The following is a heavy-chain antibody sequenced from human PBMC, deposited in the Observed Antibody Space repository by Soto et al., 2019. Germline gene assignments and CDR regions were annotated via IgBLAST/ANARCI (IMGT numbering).Heavy chain of an antibody. D-gene: IGHD1-26*01. V-gene: IGHV3-33*01. CDR2: IWHDGNNK. CDR3: ASDLVGASDSYGLDV. Sequence: SLRLSCAASGFTFSNYGMHRVRQAPGKGLEWVAIIWHDGNNKYYAGSVRGRFIISRDNSKNRLYLQMNSLRAEDTAVYYCASDLVGASDSYGLDVWGQGTPVTVSS. CDR1: GFTFSNYG. J-gene: IGHJ6*02.